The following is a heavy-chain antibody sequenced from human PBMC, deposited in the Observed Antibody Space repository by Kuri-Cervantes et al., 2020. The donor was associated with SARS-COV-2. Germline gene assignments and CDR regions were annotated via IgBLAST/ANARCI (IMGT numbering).Heavy chain of an antibody. D-gene: IGHD3-10*01. J-gene: IGHJ4*02. CDR2: INPNSGGT. V-gene: IGHV1-2*02. Sequence: ASVKVSCKASGYTFTGYYMHWVRQAPGQGLEWMGWINPNSGGTNYAQKLQGRVTMTTDTSTSTAYMELRSLSSDDTAVYYCARDMGDRLLWFGELLYWGQGTLVTVSS. CDR3: ARDMGDRLLWFGELLY. CDR1: GYTFTGYY.